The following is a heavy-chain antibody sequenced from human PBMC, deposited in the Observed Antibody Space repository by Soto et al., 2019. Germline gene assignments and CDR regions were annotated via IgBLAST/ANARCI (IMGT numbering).Heavy chain of an antibody. CDR1: GGTFSSYA. CDR2: IIPIFGTA. J-gene: IGHJ6*02. CDR3: ARSRIVATTPRSYYYGMDV. D-gene: IGHD5-12*01. V-gene: IGHV1-69*13. Sequence: GASVKVSCKASGGTFSSYAISWVRQAPGQGLEWMGGIIPIFGTANYAQKFQGRVTITADESTSTAYMELSSLGSEDTAVYYCARSRIVATTPRSYYYGMDVWGQGTTVTVSS.